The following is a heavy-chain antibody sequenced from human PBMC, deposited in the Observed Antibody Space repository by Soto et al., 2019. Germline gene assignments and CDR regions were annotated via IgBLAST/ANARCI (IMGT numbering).Heavy chain of an antibody. CDR3: ASFDILTGYSDY. V-gene: IGHV4-59*01. CDR2: ISDSGSS. CDR1: DGSISSDY. D-gene: IGHD3-9*01. Sequence: KPSETLSLTCTVSDGSISSDYWSWIRQPPGKGLDWIGYISDSGSSNYNPSLRTRVTMLVDTSKNQFSLKLSSVTAADTAVYYCASFDILTGYSDYWGQGTLVTVSS. J-gene: IGHJ4*02.